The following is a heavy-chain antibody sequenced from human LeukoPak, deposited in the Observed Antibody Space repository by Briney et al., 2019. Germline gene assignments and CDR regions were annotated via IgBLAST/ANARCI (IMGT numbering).Heavy chain of an antibody. D-gene: IGHD3-22*01. J-gene: IGHJ3*01. V-gene: IGHV3-23*01. CDR3: AKELRVTMIAVVIEAFDL. Sequence: GGSLRLSCAASGITFSSYAMNWVRQAPGKGLEWVSGITVSGNTYYAESVKGRFTISRGNSKNTLYLQMNSLRAEDTAVYYCAKELRVTMIAVVIEAFDLWGQGTMVTVSS. CDR1: GITFSSYA. CDR2: ITVSGNT.